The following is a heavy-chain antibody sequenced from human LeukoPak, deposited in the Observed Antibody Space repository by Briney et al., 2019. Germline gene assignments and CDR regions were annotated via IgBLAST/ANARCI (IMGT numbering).Heavy chain of an antibody. V-gene: IGHV4-4*02. CDR2: IYHSGST. D-gene: IGHD3-10*01. CDR1: GGSISSSNW. J-gene: IGHJ6*03. CDR3: ARRRGDGSGISYIKYYYYYYMDV. Sequence: SGTLSLTCAVSGGSISSSNWWSWVRQPPGKGLEWIGEIYHSGSTNYNPSLKSRVTISVDTSKNQFSLKLSSVTAADTAVYYCARRRGDGSGISYIKYYYYYYMDVWDKGTTVTVSS.